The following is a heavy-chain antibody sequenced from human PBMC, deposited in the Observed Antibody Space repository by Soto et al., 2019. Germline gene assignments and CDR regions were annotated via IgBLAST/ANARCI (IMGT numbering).Heavy chain of an antibody. D-gene: IGHD3-22*01. J-gene: IGHJ4*02. V-gene: IGHV3-30*03. CDR2: ISYDGSTK. CDR3: ARDGSLGGYYDFFDY. Sequence: GGSLRLSCAASGFTFSTYAMHWVRQAPGKGLEWVAVISYDGSTKYYADSVKGRFTISRDNSKNTLYLQMNSPRAEDTAVYYCARDGSLGGYYDFFDYWGQGTLVTVSS. CDR1: GFTFSTYA.